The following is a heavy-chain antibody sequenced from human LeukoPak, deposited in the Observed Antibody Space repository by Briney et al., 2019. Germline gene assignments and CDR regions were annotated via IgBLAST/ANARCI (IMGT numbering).Heavy chain of an antibody. CDR1: GFTFSSYE. D-gene: IGHD1-26*01. V-gene: IGHV3-48*03. J-gene: IGHJ4*02. CDR2: ISSSGSTI. CDR3: AKDSQHSGDY. Sequence: PGGSLRLSCAASGFTFSSYEMNWVRQAPGKGLEWVSYISSSGSTIYYADSVKGRFTISRDNSKNTLYLQMNSLRAEDTAVYYCAKDSQHSGDYWGQGTLVTVSS.